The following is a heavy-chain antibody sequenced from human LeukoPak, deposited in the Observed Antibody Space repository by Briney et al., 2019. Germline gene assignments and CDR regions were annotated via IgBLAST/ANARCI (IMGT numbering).Heavy chain of an antibody. J-gene: IGHJ4*02. CDR3: AHRRRDYCSSTSCYNY. CDR1: GFSLSTSGVG. Sequence: SGPTLVNPTQTLTLTCTFSGFSLSTSGVGVGWIRQPPVKALEWLAIIYWCDDKRYSPSLRSRLTITKDTSKNQVVLTMTNMDPVDTATYYCAHRRRDYCSSTSCYNYWGQGTLVTVSS. CDR2: IYWCDDK. D-gene: IGHD2-2*02. V-gene: IGHV2-5*01.